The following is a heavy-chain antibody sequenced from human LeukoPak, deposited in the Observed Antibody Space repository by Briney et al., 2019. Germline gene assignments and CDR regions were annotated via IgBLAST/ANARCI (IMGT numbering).Heavy chain of an antibody. Sequence: PGGSLGLSCAISGFTFRRYAMYWVRQAPGMGLVFVSAVSSDGDSTYYADSAKGRFTISRDNSKNTLFLQMGSLRPEDMAVYFCTRNCYDNMGPFAAFDIWGQGTMVTVAS. CDR3: TRNCYDNMGPFAAFDI. CDR2: VSSDGDST. CDR1: GFTFRRYA. J-gene: IGHJ3*02. D-gene: IGHD2-2*01. V-gene: IGHV3-64*02.